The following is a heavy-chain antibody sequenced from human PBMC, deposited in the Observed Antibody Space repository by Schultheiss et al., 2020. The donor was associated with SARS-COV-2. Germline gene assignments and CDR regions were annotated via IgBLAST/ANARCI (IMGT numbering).Heavy chain of an antibody. CDR3: ARVAAAGLLYYYYGMDV. CDR2: INAGNGNT. J-gene: IGHJ6*02. CDR1: GYTFTSYG. D-gene: IGHD6-13*01. Sequence: ASVKVSCKASGYTFTSYGISWVRQAPGQGLEWMGWINAGNGNTKYSQKFQGRVTITRDTSASTAYMELSSLRSEDTAVYYCARVAAAGLLYYYYGMDVWGQGTTVTVSS. V-gene: IGHV1-3*01.